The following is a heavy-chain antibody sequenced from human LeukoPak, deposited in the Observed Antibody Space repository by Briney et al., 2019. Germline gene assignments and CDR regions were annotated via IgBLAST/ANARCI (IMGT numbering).Heavy chain of an antibody. CDR1: GGTFSSYA. CDR3: ARKGDIAVAGLVLDH. CDR2: IIPIFGTA. J-gene: IGHJ4*02. Sequence: ASVKVSCKASGGTFSSYAISWVRQAPGQGLEWMGGIIPIFGTANYAQKFQGRVTITADESTSTAYMELSSLRSEDTAVYYCARKGDIAVAGLVLDHWGQGTLVTVSS. V-gene: IGHV1-69*13. D-gene: IGHD6-19*01.